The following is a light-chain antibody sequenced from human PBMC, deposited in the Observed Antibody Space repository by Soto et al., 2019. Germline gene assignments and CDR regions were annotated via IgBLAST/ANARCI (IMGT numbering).Light chain of an antibody. CDR1: SSDVGGYNY. Sequence: QSVLTQPRSVSGSPGQSVTISCTGTSSDVGGYNYVSWYQQYPGKAPKLIIYDVSKRPSGVPHRFSGSMSGNTASLTISGRRADDEADYYCCSYAGTYTLRVFGGGTKGTVL. CDR3: CSYAGTYTLRV. J-gene: IGLJ3*02. CDR2: DVS. V-gene: IGLV2-11*01.